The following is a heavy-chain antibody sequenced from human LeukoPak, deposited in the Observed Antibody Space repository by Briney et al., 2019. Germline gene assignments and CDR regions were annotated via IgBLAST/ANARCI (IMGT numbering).Heavy chain of an antibody. Sequence: PGGSLRLSCAASGFIFSSYAMTWVRQAPGRGLEWLSTISGSGTTTYYVDSVKGRFTVSRDNSKNTLYLQMNSLRAEDTAVYYCARMIRGGMDVWGQGTTVTVSS. CDR3: ARMIRGGMDV. D-gene: IGHD3-16*01. CDR1: GFIFSSYA. J-gene: IGHJ6*02. CDR2: ISGSGTTT. V-gene: IGHV3-23*01.